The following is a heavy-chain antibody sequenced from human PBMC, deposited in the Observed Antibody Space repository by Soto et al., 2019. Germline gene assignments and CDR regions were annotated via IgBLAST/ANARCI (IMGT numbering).Heavy chain of an antibody. V-gene: IGHV4-39*01. J-gene: IGHJ6*02. CDR2: IYYSGST. D-gene: IGHD2-2*01. CDR1: GGSISSSSYY. CDR3: ASIVVVPAAMHHYYYYYGMDV. Sequence: QLQLQESGPGLVKPSETLSLTCTVSGGSISSSSYYWGWIRQPPGKGLEWIGSIYYSGSTYYNPSLKSRVTISVDTSKNQFSLKLSSVTAADTAVYYCASIVVVPAAMHHYYYYYGMDVWGQGTTVTVSS.